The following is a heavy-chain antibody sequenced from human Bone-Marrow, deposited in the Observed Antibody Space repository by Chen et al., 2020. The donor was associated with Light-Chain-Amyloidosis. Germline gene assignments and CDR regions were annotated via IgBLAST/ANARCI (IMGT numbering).Heavy chain of an antibody. D-gene: IGHD5-12*01. Sequence: EVPLEQSGPEVKKPGVSLTISCTGPRYPFPNYWIGWVRQMPGKGLEWMGVIYPDDSDARYSPSFEGQVTISADKSITTAYLQWRSLKASDTAMYYCARRRDGYNFDYWGQGTLVTVSS. V-gene: IGHV5-51*01. J-gene: IGHJ4*02. CDR3: ARRRDGYNFDY. CDR1: RYPFPNYW. CDR2: IYPDDSDA.